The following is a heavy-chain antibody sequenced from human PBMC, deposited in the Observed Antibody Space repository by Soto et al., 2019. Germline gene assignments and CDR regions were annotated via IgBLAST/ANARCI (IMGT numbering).Heavy chain of an antibody. J-gene: IGHJ4*02. CDR3: AKDRVGGTFYTPLGF. V-gene: IGHV3-30*18. D-gene: IGHD1-7*01. CDR1: GFNFDNYG. Sequence: GGSLRLSCQASGFNFDNYGMHWVRQAPGKRLEWVAVITYDGSNKYYADSVKGRFTISRDNSKNTLSLHLNTLKPEDTAVYHCAKDRVGGTFYTPLGFWGQGTLVTVSS. CDR2: ITYDGSNK.